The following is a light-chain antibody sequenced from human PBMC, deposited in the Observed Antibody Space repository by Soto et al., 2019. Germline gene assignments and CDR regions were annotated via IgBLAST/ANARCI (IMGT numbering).Light chain of an antibody. V-gene: IGKV3-20*01. Sequence: ETVLTPSPGTLSLSPGERATLSCRASQSVSSSSLAWYQQRPGQAPRLLIYGTSSRATGIPDRFSGSGSGTDFTLTISRLEPEDFAVYFCQRYGSSPLITFGQGTKVDIK. CDR2: GTS. J-gene: IGKJ1*01. CDR1: QSVSSSS. CDR3: QRYGSSPLIT.